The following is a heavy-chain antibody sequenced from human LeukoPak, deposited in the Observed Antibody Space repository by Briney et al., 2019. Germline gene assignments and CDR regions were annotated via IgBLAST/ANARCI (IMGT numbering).Heavy chain of an antibody. V-gene: IGHV4-34*01. J-gene: IGHJ6*02. D-gene: IGHD6-19*01. CDR2: INHSGST. Sequence: SETLSLTCAVYGGSFSGYYWSWIRQPPGKGLEWIGEINHSGSTNYNPSLKSRVTISVDTSKNQFSLKLSSVTAADTAVYYCARAPQWLVRYYYYGMDVWGQGTTVTVSS. CDR3: ARAPQWLVRYYYYGMDV. CDR1: GGSFSGYY.